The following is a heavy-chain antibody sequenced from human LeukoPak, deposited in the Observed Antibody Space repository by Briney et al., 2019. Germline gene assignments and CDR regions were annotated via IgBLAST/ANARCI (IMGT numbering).Heavy chain of an antibody. CDR3: ARAGGVPAVDKGAFDI. CDR1: GNTFTSYY. D-gene: IGHD2-2*01. J-gene: IGHJ3*02. V-gene: IGHV1-46*01. CDR2: INPSGGST. Sequence: ASVKVSCKASGNTFTSYYMHWVRQAPGQGLEWMGIINPSGGSTSYAQKFQGRVMITADESTSTAYMELSSLRSEDTAVYYCARAGGVPAVDKGAFDIWGQGTMVTVSS.